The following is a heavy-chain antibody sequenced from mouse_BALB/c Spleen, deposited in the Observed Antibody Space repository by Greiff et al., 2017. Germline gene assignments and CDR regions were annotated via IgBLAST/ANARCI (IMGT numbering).Heavy chain of an antibody. Sequence: QVQLKQSGPGLVAPSQSLSITCTASGFSLTGYGVNWVRQPPGKGLEWLGMIWGDGSTDYNSALKSRLSISKANSKSQVFLKMNSLQTDDTARYYCARDGGSGYRYYYALDYWGQGTSVTVSS. D-gene: IGHD3-1*01. V-gene: IGHV2-6-7*01. J-gene: IGHJ4*01. CDR1: GFSLTGYG. CDR3: ARDGGSGYRYYYALDY. CDR2: IWGDGST.